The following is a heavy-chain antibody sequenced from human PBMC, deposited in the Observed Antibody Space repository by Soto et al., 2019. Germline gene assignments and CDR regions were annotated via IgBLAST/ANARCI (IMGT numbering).Heavy chain of an antibody. CDR1: GYTFTGYY. J-gene: IGHJ6*03. CDR3: ARESGEGYYYYMDV. V-gene: IGHV1-2*04. Sequence: ASVKVSCKASGYTFTGYYMHWVRQAPGQGLEWMGWINPNSGGTNYAQKFQGWVTMTRDTSISTAYMELSRLRSDDTAVYYCARESGEGYYYYMDVWGKGTTVTVSS. D-gene: IGHD4-17*01. CDR2: INPNSGGT.